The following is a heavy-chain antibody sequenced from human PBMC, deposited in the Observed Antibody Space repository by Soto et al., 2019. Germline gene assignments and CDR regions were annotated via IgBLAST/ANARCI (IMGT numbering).Heavy chain of an antibody. CDR3: ARERLYWTKTLRGGFDY. D-gene: IGHD2-15*01. Sequence: QVQLVQSGAEVKKPGSSVKVSCKASGGTFSTYPISWVRQAPGQGLEWMAGIIPIFGTTNYAQKFQGRVTITADESTSTAYMELSSLRSEDTAVYYCARERLYWTKTLRGGFDYWGQGTLVTGSS. CDR1: GGTFSTYP. V-gene: IGHV1-69*01. J-gene: IGHJ4*02. CDR2: IIPIFGTT.